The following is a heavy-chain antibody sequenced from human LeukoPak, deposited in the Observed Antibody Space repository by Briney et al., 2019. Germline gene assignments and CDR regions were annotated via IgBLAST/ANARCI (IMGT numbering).Heavy chain of an antibody. CDR1: GGSFSGYY. CDR2: INHSGST. D-gene: IGHD6-13*01. V-gene: IGHV4-34*01. J-gene: IGHJ4*02. CDR3: ARATGIAASPDY. Sequence: SETLSLTCAVYGGSFSGYYWSWIRQPPGKGLEWIGEINHSGSTNYNPSLKSRVTISVDTSKNQFSLKLSSVTAADTAVYYCARATGIAASPDYWGQGTLVTVSS.